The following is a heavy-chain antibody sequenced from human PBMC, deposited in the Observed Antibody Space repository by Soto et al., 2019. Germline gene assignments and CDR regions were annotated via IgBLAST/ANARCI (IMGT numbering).Heavy chain of an antibody. CDR3: ATRITVFGLLIPPFDP. V-gene: IGHV4-34*01. J-gene: IGHJ5*02. Sequence: SEPLSLTCAVYGGSVNGYYWNWIRPPPGKGLEWIGEINHTGGTHYNPSLKSRVTMSVDTSKNQFSLRLSSVTAADTAIYYCATRITVFGLLIPPFDPWGQGTQVTVSS. CDR2: INHTGGT. CDR1: GGSVNGYY. D-gene: IGHD3-3*01.